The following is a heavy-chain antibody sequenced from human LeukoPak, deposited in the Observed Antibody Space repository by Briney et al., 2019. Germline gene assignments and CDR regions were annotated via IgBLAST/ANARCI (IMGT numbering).Heavy chain of an antibody. CDR3: AKGGGWLYYFDY. CDR2: VSDSGGST. D-gene: IGHD6-19*01. CDR1: GFSFSTFA. Sequence: GGSLRLSCAASGFSFSTFAMNWVRQAPGKGLEWVSAVSDSGGSTYYADSVKGRFTISRDNSKNTLYLQMNGLRAEDTAVYYCAKGGGWLYYFDYWGRGTLVTVSS. V-gene: IGHV3-23*01. J-gene: IGHJ4*02.